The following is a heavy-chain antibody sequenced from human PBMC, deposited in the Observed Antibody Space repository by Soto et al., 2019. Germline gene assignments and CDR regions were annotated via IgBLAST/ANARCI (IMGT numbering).Heavy chain of an antibody. V-gene: IGHV1-18*04. Sequence: GASVKVSCKASGYTFTSYGISWVRQAPGQGLEWMGWISAYNGNTNYAQKLQGRVTMTTDTSTSTAYMELRSLRSDDTAVYYCARVLGFRFLEWDNFDYWGQGTLVTVSS. CDR3: ARVLGFRFLEWDNFDY. CDR2: ISAYNGNT. J-gene: IGHJ4*02. CDR1: GYTFTSYG. D-gene: IGHD3-3*01.